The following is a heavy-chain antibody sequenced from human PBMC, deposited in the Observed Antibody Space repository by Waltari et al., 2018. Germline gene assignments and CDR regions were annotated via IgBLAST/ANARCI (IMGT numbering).Heavy chain of an antibody. CDR2: ISSSGSPI. V-gene: IGHV3-48*03. Sequence: EVQLVESGGGLAEPGGSLRLSCAASGFTFSSYEMNWVGQAPGKGLEWVSYISSSGSPIYYADSVKGRFTISRDNAKNSLYLQMNSLRAEDTAVYYCARDLGNWGGWFDPWGQGTLVTVSS. J-gene: IGHJ5*02. CDR3: ARDLGNWGGWFDP. CDR1: GFTFSSYE. D-gene: IGHD7-27*01.